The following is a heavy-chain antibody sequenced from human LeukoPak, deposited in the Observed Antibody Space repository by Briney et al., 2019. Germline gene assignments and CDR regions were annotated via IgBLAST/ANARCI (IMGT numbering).Heavy chain of an antibody. Sequence: GGSLRLSCAASGFTFSSYAMSWVRQAPGKGLEWVSAISGSGGSTYYADSVKGRFTISRDNSKSTLFLQMNSLRAEDTAVYYCAKEPRVGSRVATPFHWGQGTLVTGSS. CDR1: GFTFSSYA. D-gene: IGHD5-24*01. CDR2: ISGSGGST. V-gene: IGHV3-23*01. CDR3: AKEPRVGSRVATPFH. J-gene: IGHJ4*02.